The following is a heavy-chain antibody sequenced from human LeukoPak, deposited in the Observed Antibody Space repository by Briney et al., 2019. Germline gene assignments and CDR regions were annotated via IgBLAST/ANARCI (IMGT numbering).Heavy chain of an antibody. J-gene: IGHJ6*02. D-gene: IGHD7-27*01. CDR2: IIPILGIA. CDR1: GGTFSSYA. Sequence: ASEKVSCKASGGTFSSYAISWVRQPPGQGLEWMGRIIPILGIANYAQKFQGRVTITADKSTSTAYMELSSLRSEDTAVYYCARDSLGIGDVWGQGTTVTVSS. CDR3: ARDSLGIGDV. V-gene: IGHV1-69*04.